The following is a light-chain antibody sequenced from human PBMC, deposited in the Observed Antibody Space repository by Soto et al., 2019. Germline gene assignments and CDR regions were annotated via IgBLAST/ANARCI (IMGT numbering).Light chain of an antibody. V-gene: IGLV2-8*01. J-gene: IGLJ1*01. CDR2: EVS. Sequence: QSALPQPPSASGSLGQSVTISCTGTSSDVGGYNFVSWLQQRPGEAPKLLIYEVSNRPSGVPDRFSGSKSGNTASLTVSGLRADDEADYYCCSFAGSGYVFGSGTKVTVL. CDR1: SSDVGGYNF. CDR3: CSFAGSGYV.